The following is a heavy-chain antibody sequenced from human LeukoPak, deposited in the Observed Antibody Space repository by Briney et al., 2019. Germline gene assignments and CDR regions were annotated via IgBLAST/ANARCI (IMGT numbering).Heavy chain of an antibody. CDR2: INHSGST. D-gene: IGHD3-16*02. Sequence: SETLSLTCAVYGGSFGGYYWSWIRQPPGKGLEWIGEINHSGSTNYNPSLKSRVTISVDTSKNQFSLKLSSVTAADTAVYYCARFMITFGGVIVKGIDYWGQGTLVTVSS. V-gene: IGHV4-34*01. CDR3: ARFMITFGGVIVKGIDY. CDR1: GGSFGGYY. J-gene: IGHJ4*02.